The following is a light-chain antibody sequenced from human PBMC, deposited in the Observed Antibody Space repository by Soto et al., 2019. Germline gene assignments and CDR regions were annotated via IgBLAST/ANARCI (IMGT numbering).Light chain of an antibody. CDR2: DAS. V-gene: IGKV3-11*01. CDR3: QHCELT. J-gene: IGKJ4*01. Sequence: EIVLTQSPATLSLSPGERATLSCRASQSVSSYLAWYQQKPGQAPRLLISDASNRANGIPARFSGSGSGTDFTRTITILAPGEFAVYDCQHCELTFGGGTKVEIK. CDR1: QSVSSY.